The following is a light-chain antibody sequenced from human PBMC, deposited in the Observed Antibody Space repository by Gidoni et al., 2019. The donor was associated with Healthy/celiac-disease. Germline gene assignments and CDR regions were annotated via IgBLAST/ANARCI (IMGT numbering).Light chain of an antibody. CDR3: QQYGSSPLT. J-gene: IGKJ4*01. CDR1: QSVSSSY. V-gene: IGKV3-20*01. CDR2: GAS. Sequence: EIVLTQSPGTLSLSPGERATLSCRASQSVSSSYLAWYQQKPGQAPRLLIYGASSRATGIPDRFSGSRSGTDFTLTISRLEPEDFAVYYCQQYGSSPLTFAGGTKVEIK.